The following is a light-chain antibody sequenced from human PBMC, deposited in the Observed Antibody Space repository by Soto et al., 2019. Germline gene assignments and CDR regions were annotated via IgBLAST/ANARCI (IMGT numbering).Light chain of an antibody. J-gene: IGKJ1*01. Sequence: DIQMTQSPSTLSASVGDRVTITCRASQSISSWLAWYQQKPGKAPKLLIYDASSLESGVPSRCIGSGSGTEFTLTISSLQPDDFATYYCQQYTNTNNPWMFGQGTKVDI. V-gene: IGKV1-5*01. CDR2: DAS. CDR3: QQYTNTNNPWM. CDR1: QSISSW.